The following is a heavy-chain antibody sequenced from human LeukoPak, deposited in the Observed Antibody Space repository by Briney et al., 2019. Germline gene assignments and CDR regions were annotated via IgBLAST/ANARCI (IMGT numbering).Heavy chain of an antibody. CDR1: GGSFSDY. CDR3: ARGAAGTRPLNWFDP. V-gene: IGHV4-34*01. J-gene: IGHJ5*02. Sequence: SETLSITCAVYGGSFSDYWSWFRQPPGKGLEWIGEINHSGSTNYNPSLKSRVTISVDTSKNQFSLKLSSVTAADTAVYYCARGAAGTRPLNWFDPWGQGTLVTVSS. CDR2: INHSGST. D-gene: IGHD6-13*01.